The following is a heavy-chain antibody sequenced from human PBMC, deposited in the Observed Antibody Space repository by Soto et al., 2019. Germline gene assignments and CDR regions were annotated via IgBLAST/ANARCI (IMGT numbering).Heavy chain of an antibody. V-gene: IGHV3-23*01. J-gene: IGHJ6*02. CDR2: ISGSGGST. CDR3: AKGRGDYYYYGMDV. Sequence: PGGSLRLSCVASGFTFSRNAISWVRQPPGKGLEWVSAISGSGGSTYYADSVKGRFTISRDNSKNTLYLQMNSLRAEDTAVYYCAKGRGDYYYYGMDVWGQGTTVTVSS. CDR1: GFTFSRNA.